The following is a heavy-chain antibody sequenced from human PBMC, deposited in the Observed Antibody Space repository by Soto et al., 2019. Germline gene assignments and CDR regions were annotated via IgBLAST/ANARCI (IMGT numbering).Heavy chain of an antibody. CDR1: GFTFSSYS. D-gene: IGHD3-22*01. CDR2: ISSSSSYI. Sequence: GGSLRLSCAASGFTFSSYSMNWVRQAPGKGLEWVSSISSSSSYIYYADSVKGRFTISRDNAKNSLYLQMNSLRAEDTAVYYCARSSSGYSSDYYYFDYWGQGTLVTVSS. J-gene: IGHJ4*02. CDR3: ARSSSGYSSDYYYFDY. V-gene: IGHV3-21*01.